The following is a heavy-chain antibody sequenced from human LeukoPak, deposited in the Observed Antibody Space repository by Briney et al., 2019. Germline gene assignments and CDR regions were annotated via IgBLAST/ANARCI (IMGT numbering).Heavy chain of an antibody. CDR1: GXTFSSYG. CDR3: AKDALESSGLDY. D-gene: IGHD3-22*01. CDR2: ISYDGSNK. J-gene: IGHJ4*02. Sequence: PGGSLRLSCAASGXTFSSYGMHWVRQAPGKGLEWVAVISYDGSNKYYADSVKGRFTISRDNSKNTLYLQMNSLRAEDTAVYYCAKDALESSGLDYWGQGTLVTVSS. V-gene: IGHV3-30*18.